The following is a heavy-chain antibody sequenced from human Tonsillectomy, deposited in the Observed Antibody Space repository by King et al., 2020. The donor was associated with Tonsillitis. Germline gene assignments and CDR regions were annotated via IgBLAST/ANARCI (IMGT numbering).Heavy chain of an antibody. Sequence: VQLVESGGGVVQPGRSLRLSCAASGFTLSSYDMHWVRQAPGKGLEWGASISPDGNNKYYAYSLKGRFTISSDSSENTLYLQMNSLRPEDTAVYYCAREYGAPGTGGFDIWGQGTMVTVSS. V-gene: IGHV3-30*01. J-gene: IGHJ3*02. CDR2: ISPDGNNK. CDR1: GFTLSSYD. CDR3: AREYGAPGTGGFDI. D-gene: IGHD2-8*02.